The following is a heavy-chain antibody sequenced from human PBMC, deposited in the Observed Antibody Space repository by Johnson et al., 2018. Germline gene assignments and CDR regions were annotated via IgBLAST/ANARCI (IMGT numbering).Heavy chain of an antibody. CDR1: GYSFTNYW. CDR2: IYPGDSDT. Sequence: VQLVQSGAAVKKXGESXKIXCKGSGYSFTNYWIGWVRQMPGKGLEWMGIIYPGDSDTRYSLSFQDQVTVSVDKSISTAYLQWSSLKASDTAMYYCARQIINGSTLGDGMDVWGHGTRVTVSS. D-gene: IGHD1-7*01. CDR3: ARQIINGSTLGDGMDV. V-gene: IGHV5-51*01. J-gene: IGHJ6*02.